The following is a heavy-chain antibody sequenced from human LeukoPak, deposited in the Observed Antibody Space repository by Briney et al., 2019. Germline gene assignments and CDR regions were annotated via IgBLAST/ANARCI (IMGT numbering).Heavy chain of an antibody. J-gene: IGHJ2*01. CDR2: ISWNSGSI. Sequence: PGGSLRHSCAASGFTLDDYAMHWVRHAPGKGQKWVSGISWNSGSIGYADSVKGRFTISRDNAKNSLYLQMNSLRAEDTALYYCAKGTGYHWYFDLWGRGTLVTVSS. CDR1: GFTLDDYA. V-gene: IGHV3-9*01. CDR3: AKGTGYHWYFDL. D-gene: IGHD3-9*01.